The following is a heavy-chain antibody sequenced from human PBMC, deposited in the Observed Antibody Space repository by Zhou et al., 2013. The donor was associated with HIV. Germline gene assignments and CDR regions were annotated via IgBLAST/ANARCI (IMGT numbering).Heavy chain of an antibody. Sequence: QVQLVQSGAQLKKPGSSVTVSCRPAGGTFSTYAFSWVRQAPGQRPEWLGGIIPVRKTSDYVEAFQDRFSISKDESTTTVYMKLDNLTFDDTAVYYCARGLTSTWYGGYYFDYWGQGTLVTVSS. CDR2: IIPVRKTS. V-gene: IGHV1-69*05. D-gene: IGHD6-13*01. CDR1: GGTFSTYA. CDR3: ARGLTSTWYGGYYFDY. J-gene: IGHJ4*02.